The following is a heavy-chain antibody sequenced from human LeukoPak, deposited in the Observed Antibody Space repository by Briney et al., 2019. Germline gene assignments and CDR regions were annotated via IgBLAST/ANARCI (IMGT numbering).Heavy chain of an antibody. V-gene: IGHV4-4*07. CDR3: ARDWYDSNFDY. J-gene: IGHJ4*02. CDR2: IYTSGST. D-gene: IGHD3-22*01. Sequence: SKTLSLTCTVSGDSISSYYWSWIRQPAGKGLEWIGRIYTSGSTNYNPSLKSRVTMSVDTSKNQFSLKLSPVTAADTAVYYCARDWYDSNFDYWGQGTLVTVSS. CDR1: GDSISSYY.